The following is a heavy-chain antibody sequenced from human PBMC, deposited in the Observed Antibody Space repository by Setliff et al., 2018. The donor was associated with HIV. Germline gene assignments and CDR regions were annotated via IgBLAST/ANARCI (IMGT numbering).Heavy chain of an antibody. CDR2: ISDDGSNT. D-gene: IGHD2-15*01. CDR3: ARAPPNTVVNFFDC. V-gene: IGHV3-30*03. Sequence: GGSLRLSCVASGYTFSPYGMHWVRQPPGKGLEWVAIISDDGSNTDYSDSVKGRFTISRDNYQNTLYLQMTTLRSEDTAMYFCARAPPNTVVNFFDCWGQGSLVTVSS. CDR1: GYTFSPYG. J-gene: IGHJ4*02.